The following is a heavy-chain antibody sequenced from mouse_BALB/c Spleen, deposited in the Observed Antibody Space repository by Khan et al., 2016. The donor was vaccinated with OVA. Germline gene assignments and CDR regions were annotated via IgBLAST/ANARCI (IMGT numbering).Heavy chain of an antibody. Sequence: QVQLQQSGAELARPGASVKLSCKASGYTFTDYYINWVKQRTGQGLEWIGEISPGSGDTYYNEKFKGKATLTADKSSTTAYMQLISLTFEASAVYCCARRNYFGYTFAYWGQGTLVTVSA. J-gene: IGHJ3*01. CDR1: GYTFTDYY. CDR3: ARRNYFGYTFAY. V-gene: IGHV1-77*01. D-gene: IGHD1-2*01. CDR2: ISPGSGDT.